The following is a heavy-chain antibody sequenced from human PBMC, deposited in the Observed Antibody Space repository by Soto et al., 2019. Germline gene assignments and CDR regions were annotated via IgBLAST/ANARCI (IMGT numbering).Heavy chain of an antibody. V-gene: IGHV4-30-4*01. Sequence: QVQLEESGPGLVKPSQTLSLMCTVSGVPISGPDYYWSWIRQSPGKGLEWIGYIYPSGATHYTSSLGCRFIMSCETSESQFSLRLTAETAAYTAVYFCARGSAAKRYFDLWGRGTLVTVSS. CDR1: GVPISGPDYY. D-gene: IGHD5-18*01. CDR2: IYPSGAT. J-gene: IGHJ2*01. CDR3: ARGSAAKRYFDL.